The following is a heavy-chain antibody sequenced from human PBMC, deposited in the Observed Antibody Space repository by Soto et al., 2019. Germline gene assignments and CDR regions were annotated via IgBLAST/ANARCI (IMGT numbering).Heavy chain of an antibody. J-gene: IGHJ4*02. Sequence: GGSLRLSCAASGFTFSSYAMSWVRQAPGKGLEWVSAISGSGGSTYYADSVKGRFTISRDNSKNTLYLQMNSLRADDTAVYYCAKDQASGQGSFDSWGQGTLVTVSS. V-gene: IGHV3-23*01. CDR1: GFTFSSYA. CDR3: AKDQASGQGSFDS. CDR2: ISGSGGST.